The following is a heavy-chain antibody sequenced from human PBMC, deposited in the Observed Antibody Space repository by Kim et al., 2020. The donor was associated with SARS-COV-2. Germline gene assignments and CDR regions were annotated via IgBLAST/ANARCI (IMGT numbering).Heavy chain of an antibody. CDR2: RT. V-gene: IGHV4-39*01. J-gene: IGHJ4*02. D-gene: IGHD6-19*01. CDR3: ARPYTSGTYDN. Sequence: RTYYNPSPKSRVAISVDTSKNQFHLKLTSVTAADTAVYYCARPYTSGTYDNWGQGTQVTVSS.